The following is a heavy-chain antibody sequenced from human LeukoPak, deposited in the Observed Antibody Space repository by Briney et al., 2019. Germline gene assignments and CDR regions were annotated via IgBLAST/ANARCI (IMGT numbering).Heavy chain of an antibody. CDR3: ARDMYRSGRVPFDY. Sequence: GASVKVSCKASGYTFSSYGISWVRQAPGQGLEWMGWNSAYNGNTNYAQKLQGRVTMTTDTSTSTAYMELRGLTSDDTAVYYCARDMYRSGRVPFDYWGQGTLVTVSS. CDR1: GYTFSSYG. D-gene: IGHD6-19*01. CDR2: NSAYNGNT. V-gene: IGHV1-18*01. J-gene: IGHJ4*02.